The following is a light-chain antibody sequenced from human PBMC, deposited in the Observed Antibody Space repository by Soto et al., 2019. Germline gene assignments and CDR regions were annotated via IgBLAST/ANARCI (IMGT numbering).Light chain of an antibody. V-gene: IGKV3-20*01. Sequence: EIVLTQSPGTLSLSPGERTTLSCRASQTISKNYLAWYQQKPGQAPRPLIYHASNRAAGIPDRFSGSGSGTDCTLTISPLEPEDVAVYFFQQYASAPLTFGGGTTVEI. CDR1: QTISKNY. CDR3: QQYASAPLT. CDR2: HAS. J-gene: IGKJ4*01.